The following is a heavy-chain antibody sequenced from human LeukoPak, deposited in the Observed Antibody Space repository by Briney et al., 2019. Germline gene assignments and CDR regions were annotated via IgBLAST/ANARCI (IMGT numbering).Heavy chain of an antibody. CDR1: GFTFSSYW. CDR3: ARVVVRDSSSWFD. Sequence: GGSLRLSCAASGFTFSSYWMPWVRQGPGKGLVWVSRINSDARSTSYADSVKGRFTISRDNAKNTLYLQMNSLRAEDTAVYYCARVVVRDSSSWFDWGQGTLVTVSS. V-gene: IGHV3-74*01. CDR2: INSDARST. D-gene: IGHD6-13*01. J-gene: IGHJ4*02.